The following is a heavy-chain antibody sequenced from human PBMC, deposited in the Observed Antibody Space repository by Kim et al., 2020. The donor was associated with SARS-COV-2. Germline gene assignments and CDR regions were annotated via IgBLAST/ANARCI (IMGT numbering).Heavy chain of an antibody. CDR3: ATQYSSSWSFIDY. Sequence: YAQKFQGRVTMTEDTSTDTAYMELSSLRSEDTAVYYCATQYSSSWSFIDYWGQGTLVTVSS. V-gene: IGHV1-24*01. J-gene: IGHJ4*02. D-gene: IGHD6-13*01.